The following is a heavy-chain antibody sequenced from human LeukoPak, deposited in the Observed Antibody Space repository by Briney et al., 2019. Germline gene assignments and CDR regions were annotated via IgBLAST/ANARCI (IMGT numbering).Heavy chain of an antibody. CDR2: ISSNGGST. J-gene: IGHJ4*02. CDR1: GXTFSSYA. Sequence: GGSLRLSCSASGXTFSSYAMHWVRQAPGKGLEYVSAISSNGGSTYYADSVKGRFTISRDNSKNTLYLQMSSLRAEDTAVYYCVKDYDILTGYFDYWGQGTLVTVSS. CDR3: VKDYDILTGYFDY. D-gene: IGHD3-9*01. V-gene: IGHV3-64D*06.